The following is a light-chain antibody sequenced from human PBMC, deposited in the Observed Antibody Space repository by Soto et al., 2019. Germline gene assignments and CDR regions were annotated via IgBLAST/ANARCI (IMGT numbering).Light chain of an antibody. CDR1: QSVSSY. V-gene: IGKV3-20*01. CDR2: GES. Sequence: EIVLTQSPATLSLSPGEIATLSCRASQSVSSYLAWYQQKPGQAPRILIYGESSRATGIPDRLSGSGSGTDLNLTISRLEPEDFAVYYCQQYGSSPWTCGQGTKVDIK. CDR3: QQYGSSPWT. J-gene: IGKJ1*01.